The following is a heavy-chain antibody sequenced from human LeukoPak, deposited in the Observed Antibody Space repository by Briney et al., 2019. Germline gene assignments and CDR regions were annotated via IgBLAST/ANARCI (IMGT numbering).Heavy chain of an antibody. CDR1: GFTFDDYA. Sequence: PGRSLRLSCAASGFTFDDYAMHWVRQAPGKGLEWVANIKQDGSEKYYVDSVKGRFTISRDNAKNSLYLQMNSLRAEDTAVYYCARAEAVAFFDYWGQGTLVTVSS. CDR2: IKQDGSEK. CDR3: ARAEAVAFFDY. D-gene: IGHD6-19*01. V-gene: IGHV3-7*01. J-gene: IGHJ4*02.